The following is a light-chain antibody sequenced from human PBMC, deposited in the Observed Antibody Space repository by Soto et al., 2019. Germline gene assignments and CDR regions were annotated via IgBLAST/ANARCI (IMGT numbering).Light chain of an antibody. Sequence: ERVMTQSPATLSVSPGERATLSCRASQSVSTNLAWYQQKPGQAPRLLIYGASARATGIPARFSGGGSGAEYTLTISSLQSEDFAVYYCQQYDKWPRTFGQGTKVDIK. CDR1: QSVSTN. CDR3: QQYDKWPRT. CDR2: GAS. J-gene: IGKJ1*01. V-gene: IGKV3-15*01.